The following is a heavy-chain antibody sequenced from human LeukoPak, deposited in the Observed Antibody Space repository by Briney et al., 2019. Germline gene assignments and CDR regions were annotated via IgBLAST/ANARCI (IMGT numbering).Heavy chain of an antibody. CDR1: GGSIRNYC. Sequence: SETLSLTCTVSGGSIRNYCWSWIRQPPGKGLEWIGCIDYSGSTNYNPSLKSRVTFSVDTSKNQFSLKLSSVTAADTAVYYCISGYTYFDSWGQGILVTVSS. J-gene: IGHJ4*02. V-gene: IGHV4-59*01. CDR3: ISGYTYFDS. D-gene: IGHD3-9*01. CDR2: IDYSGST.